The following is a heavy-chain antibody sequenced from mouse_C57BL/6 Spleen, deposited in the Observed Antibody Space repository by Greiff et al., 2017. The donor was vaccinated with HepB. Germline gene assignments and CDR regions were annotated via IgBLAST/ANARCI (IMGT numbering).Heavy chain of an antibody. CDR1: GFTFSSYA. Sequence: EVKVVESGGGLVKPGGSLKLSCAASGFTFSSYAMSWVRQTPEKRLEWVATISDGGSYTYYPDNVKGRFTISRDNAKNNLYLQMSHLKSEDTAMYYCARDRELQGAMDYWGQGTSVTVSS. V-gene: IGHV5-4*01. CDR2: ISDGGSYT. CDR3: ARDRELQGAMDY. J-gene: IGHJ4*01. D-gene: IGHD3-3*01.